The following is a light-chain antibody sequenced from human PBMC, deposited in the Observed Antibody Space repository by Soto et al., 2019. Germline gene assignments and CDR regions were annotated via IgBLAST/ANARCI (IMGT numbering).Light chain of an antibody. V-gene: IGLV3-9*01. CDR3: QVWDSSTDPDWV. CDR2: RDS. CDR1: NIGSKN. Sequence: SYELTQPLSVSVALGQTARITCGGNNIGSKNVHWYQQKPGQAPVLVIYRDSNRPSGIPERFSGSNSGNTATLTISRAQAGDEADYYCQVWDSSTDPDWVFGGGTKVTVL. J-gene: IGLJ3*02.